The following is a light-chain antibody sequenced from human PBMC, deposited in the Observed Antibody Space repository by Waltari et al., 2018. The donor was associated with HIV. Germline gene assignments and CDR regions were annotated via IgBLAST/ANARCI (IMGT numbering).Light chain of an antibody. V-gene: IGLV1-47*01. J-gene: IGLJ6*01. CDR2: RNA. CDR3: ASWDDALSSWL. CDR1: SSHVGKHS. Sequence: QSGLRQPPSTSRPPGQRVVRACSGSSSHVGKHSVSWFQQLPGAAPRLLIYRNARRPSGVPDRFTAAKSGTSASLVISWLRSDDEAEYFCASWDDALSSWLFGGGTKLTVL.